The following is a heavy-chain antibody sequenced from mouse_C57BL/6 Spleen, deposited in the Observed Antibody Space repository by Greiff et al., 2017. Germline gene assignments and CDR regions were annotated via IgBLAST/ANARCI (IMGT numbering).Heavy chain of an antibody. CDR1: GFTFSSYA. V-gene: IGHV5-4*01. J-gene: IGHJ2*01. CDR3: ARDPSSWRFDY. Sequence: EVKLVESGGGLVKPGGSLKLSCAASGFTFSSYAMSWVRQTPEKRLEWVATISDGGSYTYYPDNVQGRCTISRDNAKNNLYLQMSHLKSEDTARYYCARDPSSWRFDYWGQGTTLTVSS. CDR2: ISDGGSYT.